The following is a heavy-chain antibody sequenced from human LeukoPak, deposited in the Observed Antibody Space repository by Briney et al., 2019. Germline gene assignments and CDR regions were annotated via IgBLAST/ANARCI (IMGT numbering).Heavy chain of an antibody. CDR2: IGSRTSYI. V-gene: IGHV3-21*01. Sequence: GGSLRLSCAASGFTFSSYNMNWVRQAPGKGLEWVSSIGSRTSYIYLADSMKGRFTISRDDAKNSLFLQMNILRAEDTAVYYCARDTKSDHGDYGAFDIWGQGTRVTVSS. D-gene: IGHD4-17*01. CDR3: ARDTKSDHGDYGAFDI. CDR1: GFTFSSYN. J-gene: IGHJ3*02.